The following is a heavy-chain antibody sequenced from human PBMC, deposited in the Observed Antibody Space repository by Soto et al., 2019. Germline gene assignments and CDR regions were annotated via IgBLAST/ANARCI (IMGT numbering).Heavy chain of an antibody. CDR3: ARGLDQLWLLDYYYYGMDV. Sequence: EVQPLESGGGLVQPGGSLRLSCAASGFTFSSYAMSWVRQAPGKGLEWVSAISGSGGSTYYADSVKGRFTISRDNSKNTLYLQMNSLRAEDTAVYYCARGLDQLWLLDYYYYGMDVWGQGTTVTVSS. CDR2: ISGSGGST. V-gene: IGHV3-23*01. D-gene: IGHD5-18*01. J-gene: IGHJ6*02. CDR1: GFTFSSYA.